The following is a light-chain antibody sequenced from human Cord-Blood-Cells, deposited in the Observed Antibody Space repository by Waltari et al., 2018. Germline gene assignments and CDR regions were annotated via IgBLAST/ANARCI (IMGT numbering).Light chain of an antibody. CDR3: MQALQTPYT. J-gene: IGKJ2*01. CDR2: LGS. V-gene: IGKV2-28*01. CDR1: QSLLHSNGYNY. Sequence: DIVMTQSPLSLPVTPGEPASISCRSSQSLLHSNGYNYLDWYLQKPGQSPQLLIYLGSNRASGVPDRVSGSGSGTDFTLKISRVEAEDVGVYYCMQALQTPYTCGQGTKLEIK.